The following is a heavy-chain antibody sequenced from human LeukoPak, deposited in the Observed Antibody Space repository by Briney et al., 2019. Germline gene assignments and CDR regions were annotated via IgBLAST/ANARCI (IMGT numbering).Heavy chain of an antibody. CDR2: INPSGGST. J-gene: IGHJ4*02. Sequence: ASVKVSCKASGYTFTSYYMHWVRQAPGQGPEWTGIINPSGGSTSYAQKFQGRVTMTRDTSTSTVYMELSSLRSEDTAVYYCARGGEYFDSNDYIKTFDYWGQGTLVTVSS. CDR3: ARGGEYFDSNDYIKTFDY. CDR1: GYTFTSYY. D-gene: IGHD3-22*01. V-gene: IGHV1-46*01.